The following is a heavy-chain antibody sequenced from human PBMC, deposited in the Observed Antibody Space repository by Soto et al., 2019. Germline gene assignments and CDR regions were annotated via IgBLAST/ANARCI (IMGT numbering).Heavy chain of an antibody. CDR1: GGSLNSFA. CDR2: IIPVFGTT. Sequence: QFQLVQSGAEVKKPGSSVKVSCKASGGSLNSFALSWMRQAPGQGLEWMGGIIPVFGTTKYAERFQGRVTMTADESTSTAYRQLSSLRSEDTAVYYCARDKGAIFGVVNDAFDIWGQGTLVTVSS. J-gene: IGHJ3*02. V-gene: IGHV1-69*12. CDR3: ARDKGAIFGVVNDAFDI. D-gene: IGHD3-3*01.